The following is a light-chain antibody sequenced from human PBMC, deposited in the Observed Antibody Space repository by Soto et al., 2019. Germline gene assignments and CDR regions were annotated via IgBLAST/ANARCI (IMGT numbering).Light chain of an antibody. J-gene: IGKJ5*01. CDR2: GAS. V-gene: IGKV3-15*01. CDR1: QSVSSN. CDR3: QQRSNWPPVIT. Sequence: EIVMPQSPATLSVSPGERATLSCRAIQSVSSNLAWYQQKPGQAPRLLIYGASTRATGIPARFSGSGSGTDFTLTISRLEPEDFAVYYCQQRSNWPPVITFGQGTRLEIK.